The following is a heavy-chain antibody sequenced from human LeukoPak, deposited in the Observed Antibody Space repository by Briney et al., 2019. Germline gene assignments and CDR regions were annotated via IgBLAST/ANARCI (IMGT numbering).Heavy chain of an antibody. Sequence: ASVKVSCKASGYTFIGYYMHWVRQAPGQGLEWMGWINPNSGGTNYPQKFQGRVTMTRDTSISTAYMELSRLRSDDTAVYYCARAGWIQLTPDAFDIWGQGTMVTVSS. CDR1: GYTFIGYY. V-gene: IGHV1-2*02. CDR2: INPNSGGT. CDR3: ARAGWIQLTPDAFDI. J-gene: IGHJ3*02. D-gene: IGHD5-18*01.